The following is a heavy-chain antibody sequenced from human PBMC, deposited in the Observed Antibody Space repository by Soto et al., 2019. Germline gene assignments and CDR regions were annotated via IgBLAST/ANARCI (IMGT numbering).Heavy chain of an antibody. Sequence: SETLSLTCTVSGGSVSSSSCCWGWIRQPPGKGLEWIGKIYNSGTTYYNPSLKSRVTISMDKYKNQFSLNLSFVTAADTAVYYCARDIRSPRSDNWFDPWGQGTLVTVSS. CDR3: ARDIRSPRSDNWFDP. V-gene: IGHV4-39*07. CDR2: IYNSGTT. D-gene: IGHD6-25*01. J-gene: IGHJ5*02. CDR1: GGSVSSSSCC.